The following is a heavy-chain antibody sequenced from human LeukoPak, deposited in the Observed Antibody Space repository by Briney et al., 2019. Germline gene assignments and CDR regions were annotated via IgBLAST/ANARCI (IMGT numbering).Heavy chain of an antibody. CDR1: GFSLSTSGVG. V-gene: IGHV2-5*02. D-gene: IGHD3-10*01. CDR3: AHRYLFGEFYYFDY. CDR2: IYWDDDK. Sequence: SGPTLVNPTQTLTLTCTFSGFSLSTSGVGVGWIRQPPGKALEWLALIYWDDDKRYSPSLKSRLTITKDTSKNQVVLTMTSMDPVDTATYYCAHRYLFGEFYYFDYWGQGTLVTVSS. J-gene: IGHJ4*02.